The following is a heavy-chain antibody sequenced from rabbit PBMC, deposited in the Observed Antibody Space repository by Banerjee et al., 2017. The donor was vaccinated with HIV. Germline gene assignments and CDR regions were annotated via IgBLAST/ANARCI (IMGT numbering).Heavy chain of an antibody. CDR3: ARDFDSSGGYVFDL. CDR1: GFSFSNKYV. Sequence: QEQLEESGGGLVQPEGSLTLTCTASGFSFSNKYVMCWVRQAPGKGLEWIACINTGSGSTYYASWAKGRFTISKTSSTTVTLQMTSLTAADTATYFCARDFDSSGGYVFDLWGPGTLVTVS. CDR2: INTGSGST. V-gene: IGHV1S45*01. J-gene: IGHJ4*01. D-gene: IGHD1-1*01.